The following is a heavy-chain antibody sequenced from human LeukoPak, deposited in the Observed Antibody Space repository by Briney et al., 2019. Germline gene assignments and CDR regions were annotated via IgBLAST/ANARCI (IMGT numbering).Heavy chain of an antibody. D-gene: IGHD6-19*01. J-gene: IGHJ5*02. CDR2: ISSSTTYI. V-gene: IGHV3-21*01. Sequence: PGGSLRLSCAASGFTFSSYILNWVRQAPGKGLEWVSSISSSTTYIYYADSVKGRFTISRDNAKNSLYLQMNSLRAEDTAVYYCAKDKGIAVAGNYWFDPWGQGTLVTVSS. CDR1: GFTFSSYI. CDR3: AKDKGIAVAGNYWFDP.